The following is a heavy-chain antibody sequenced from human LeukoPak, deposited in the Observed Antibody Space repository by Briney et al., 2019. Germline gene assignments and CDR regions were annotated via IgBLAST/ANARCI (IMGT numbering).Heavy chain of an antibody. CDR3: ARSPGYCSSTSCYRGDAFDI. Sequence: PSETLSLTCTVSGGSISSGGYYWSWLRQHPGKGLEWIGYIYYSGSTYYYPSLKSRVTISVDTSKNQLSLKLSAVTASDTAVYYCARSPGYCSSTSCYRGDAFDIWGQGTMVTVSS. D-gene: IGHD2-2*01. J-gene: IGHJ3*02. CDR1: GGSISSGGYY. CDR2: IYYSGST. V-gene: IGHV4-31*03.